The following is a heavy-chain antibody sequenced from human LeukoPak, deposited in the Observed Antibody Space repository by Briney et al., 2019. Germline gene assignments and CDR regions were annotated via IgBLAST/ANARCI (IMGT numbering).Heavy chain of an antibody. CDR3: AELGITMIGGV. D-gene: IGHD3-10*02. J-gene: IGHJ6*04. Sequence: GGSLRLSCAASGFTFSTYAMHWVRQAPGKGLEWVSYISSSGSTIYYADSVKGRFTISRDNAKNSLYLQMNSLRAVDTAVYYCAELGITMIGGVWGKGTTVTISS. CDR2: ISSSGSTI. V-gene: IGHV3-48*03. CDR1: GFTFSTYA.